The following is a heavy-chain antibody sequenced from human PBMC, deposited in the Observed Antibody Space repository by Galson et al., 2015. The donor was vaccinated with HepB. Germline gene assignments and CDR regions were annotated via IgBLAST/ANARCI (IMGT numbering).Heavy chain of an antibody. J-gene: IGHJ6*02. Sequence: PALVKPPQTLTLICTFSGFSLPTSGVGVGWIRQPPGKALEWLAVIFWDDDKLYSPSLKSRLTITKDTSKHQVVLAMANVDPVDTATYYCAHTALLWFGEFSSYGMDVWGQGTTVTVSS. D-gene: IGHD3-10*01. CDR2: IFWDDDK. CDR3: AHTALLWFGEFSSYGMDV. V-gene: IGHV2-5*02. CDR1: GFSLPTSGVG.